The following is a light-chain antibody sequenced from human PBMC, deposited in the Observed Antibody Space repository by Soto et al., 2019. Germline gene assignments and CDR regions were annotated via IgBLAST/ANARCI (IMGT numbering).Light chain of an antibody. CDR2: AAS. Sequence: DIQMTQSPSSLSASVGDRVTITCRASQGISNYLAWYHQKPGKVPKLLIYAASTLQSGVPSRFSGSGSGTEFTLTISSLQPEDVATYYCQKYNSASWTFGQGTKVEIK. CDR1: QGISNY. J-gene: IGKJ1*01. CDR3: QKYNSASWT. V-gene: IGKV1-27*01.